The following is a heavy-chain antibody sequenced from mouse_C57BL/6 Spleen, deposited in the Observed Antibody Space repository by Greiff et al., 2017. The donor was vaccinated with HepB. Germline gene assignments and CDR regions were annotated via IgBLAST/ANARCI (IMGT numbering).Heavy chain of an antibody. CDR3: AREVYYDYDGYAMDY. CDR2: ISDGGSYT. Sequence: EVQLMESGGGLVKPGGSLKLSCAASGFTFSSYAMSWVRQTPEKRLEWVATISDGGSYTYYPDNVKGRFTISRDNAKNNLYLQMSHLKSEDTAMYYCAREVYYDYDGYAMDYWGQGTSVTVSS. V-gene: IGHV5-4*01. J-gene: IGHJ4*01. CDR1: GFTFSSYA. D-gene: IGHD2-4*01.